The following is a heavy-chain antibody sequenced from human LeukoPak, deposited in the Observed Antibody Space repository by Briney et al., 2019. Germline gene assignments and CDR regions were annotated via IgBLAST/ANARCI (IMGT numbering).Heavy chain of an antibody. CDR3: ASGDLIAAAWEFDY. CDR2: IWANGNDK. V-gene: IGHV3-33*01. Sequence: SGGSLRLSCAASAFIFSHYGMHWVRQVPGKGLEWVAVIWANGNDKYYIDSVKGRFTFSRDNSKNTLYLQMDSLRAEDTAVYYCASGDLIAAAWEFDYWGQGTLVTVSS. D-gene: IGHD6-13*01. CDR1: AFIFSHYG. J-gene: IGHJ4*02.